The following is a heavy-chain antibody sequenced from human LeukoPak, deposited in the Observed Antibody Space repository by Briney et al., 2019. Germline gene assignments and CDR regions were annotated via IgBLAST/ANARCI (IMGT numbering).Heavy chain of an antibody. J-gene: IGHJ4*02. Sequence: PSETLSLTCAVYGDSLTGYYRSWIRHPPRKGPGWIGEINHSVNTNYNPSLTSRVTTPAPTSKNQTPLNLSFVTAANTAVYYCARGRAFGVLFDYWGQGTLVTVSS. V-gene: IGHV4-34*01. D-gene: IGHD3-16*01. CDR1: GDSLTGYY. CDR3: ARGRAFGVLFDY. CDR2: INHSVNT.